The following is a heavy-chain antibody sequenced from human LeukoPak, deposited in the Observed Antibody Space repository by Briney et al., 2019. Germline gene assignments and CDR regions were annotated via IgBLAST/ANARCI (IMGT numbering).Heavy chain of an antibody. Sequence: PGGSLRLSCAASGFSVISNYMSWVRQAPGKGLEWVSLIYSGGSTNYVDSVKGRFTISRDNSKNTLFLQMHSLRAEDTAVYYCAKVCLLNVYSPASWGQGTLVTVSS. V-gene: IGHV3-53*01. CDR2: IYSGGST. CDR3: AKVCLLNVYSPAS. CDR1: GFSVISNY. D-gene: IGHD3-16*01. J-gene: IGHJ5*02.